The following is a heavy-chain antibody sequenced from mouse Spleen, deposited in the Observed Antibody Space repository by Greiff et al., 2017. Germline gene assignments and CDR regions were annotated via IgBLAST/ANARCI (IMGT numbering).Heavy chain of an antibody. D-gene: IGHD2-2*01. CDR1: GYTFTDYE. V-gene: IGHV1-15*01. CDR3: TRRGGYTDYYAMDY. Sequence: QVQLKQSGAELVRPGASVTLSCKASGYTFTDYEMHWVKQTPVHGLEWIGAIDPETGGTAYNQKFKGKAILTADKSSSTAYMELRSLTSEDSAVYYCTRRGGYTDYYAMDYWGQGTSVTVSS. J-gene: IGHJ4*01. CDR2: IDPETGGT.